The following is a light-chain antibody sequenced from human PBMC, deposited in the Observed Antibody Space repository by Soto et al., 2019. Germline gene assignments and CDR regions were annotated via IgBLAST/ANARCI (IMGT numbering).Light chain of an antibody. CDR2: GNS. Sequence: QSVLTQPPSVSGAPGRRVTISCTGSSSNIGAHYDVHWYQQLPGTAPKLLIYGNSNRPSGVPDRFSGSKSGTSASLAITGLQAEDEADYYCQSYDNSLSVYVFGTGTKVTVL. J-gene: IGLJ1*01. CDR3: QSYDNSLSVYV. CDR1: SSNIGAHYD. V-gene: IGLV1-40*01.